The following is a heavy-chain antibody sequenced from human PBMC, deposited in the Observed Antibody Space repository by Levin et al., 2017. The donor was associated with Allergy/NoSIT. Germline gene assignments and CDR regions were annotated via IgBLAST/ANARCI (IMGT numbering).Heavy chain of an antibody. J-gene: IGHJ3*02. Sequence: GGSLRLSCAASGFTFDDYAMHWVRQAAGKSLEWVSGISWNSGSIGYADSVKGRFTISRDNAKNSLYLQMNSLRTEDTALYYCARDNIGLPDAFDIWGQGTMVIVSS. CDR3: ARDNIGLPDAFDI. V-gene: IGHV3-9*01. CDR2: ISWNSGSI. D-gene: IGHD3-10*01. CDR1: GFTFDDYA.